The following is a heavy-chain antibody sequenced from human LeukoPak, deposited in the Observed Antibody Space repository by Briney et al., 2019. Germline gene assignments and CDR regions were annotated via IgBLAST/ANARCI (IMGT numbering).Heavy chain of an antibody. CDR2: INPSGGST. D-gene: IGHD6-13*01. V-gene: IGHV1-46*01. J-gene: IGHJ4*02. Sequence: ASVKVSCKASGYTFTSYYMHWVRQAPGQGLEWMGIINPSGGSTSYAQKFQGRVTMTRDMSTSTVYMELSSLRSEDTAVYYCATDIAAAGSFDYWGQGTLVTVSS. CDR1: GYTFTSYY. CDR3: ATDIAAAGSFDY.